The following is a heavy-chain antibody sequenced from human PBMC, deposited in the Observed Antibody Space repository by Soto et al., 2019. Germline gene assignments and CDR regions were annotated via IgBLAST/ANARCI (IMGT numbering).Heavy chain of an antibody. CDR2: ISAYNGNT. CDR3: ARGMYGDY. J-gene: IGHJ4*02. D-gene: IGHD2-8*01. CDR1: GYTFTSYG. V-gene: IGHV1-18*01. Sequence: EASVKVSCKASGYTFTSYGISWVRQAPGQGLEWMGWISAYNGNTNYAQKLQGRVTVTRDTSTSTAYMEQRRLRSDDTAVYYCARGMYGDYWGQGALVTVSA.